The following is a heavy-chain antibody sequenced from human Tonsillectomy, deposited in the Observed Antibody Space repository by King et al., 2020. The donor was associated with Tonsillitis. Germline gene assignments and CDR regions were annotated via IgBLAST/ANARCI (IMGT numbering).Heavy chain of an antibody. CDR2: IKPDGSEK. Sequence: VQLVESGGGLVQPGGSLNLSCAASEFTFSSSWMTWVRQAPGKGLQWVATIKPDGSEKYFADSVKGRFTVSRDNAKNSLDLQMNSLRSEDTALYYCARDQAYTSFDYWGQGTLVTVSS. CDR1: EFTFSSSW. J-gene: IGHJ4*02. V-gene: IGHV3-7*04. CDR3: ARDQAYTSFDY. D-gene: IGHD6-19*01.